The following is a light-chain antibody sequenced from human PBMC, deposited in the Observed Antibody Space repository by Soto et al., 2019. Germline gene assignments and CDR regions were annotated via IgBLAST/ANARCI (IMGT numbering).Light chain of an antibody. CDR3: PDVSGAPTPT. CDR1: QDFSDF. CDR2: GGY. Sequence: DIQLTQSPSILSASVGDRVTLTCRASQDFSDFLAWYQHPPGTAPNLFIYGGYTLPSGVPSRFRGSGSGKEFILTIRGLEPEDFLFYYWPDVSGAPTPTF. V-gene: IGKV1-9*01. J-gene: IGKJ5*01.